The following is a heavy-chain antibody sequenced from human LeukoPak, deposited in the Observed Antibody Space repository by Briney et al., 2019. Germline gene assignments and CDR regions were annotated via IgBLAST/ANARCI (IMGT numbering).Heavy chain of an antibody. D-gene: IGHD3-22*01. CDR1: GGSISSYY. V-gene: IGHV4-59*01. CDR3: ARDLMDYYDSSGLDY. Sequence: SETLSLTCTVSGGSISSYYWSWIRQPPGKGLEWIGYIYYRGSTNYNPSLKSRVTISVDTSKNQFSLKLSSVTAADTAVYYCARDLMDYYDSSGLDYWGQGTLVPASS. J-gene: IGHJ4*02. CDR2: IYYRGST.